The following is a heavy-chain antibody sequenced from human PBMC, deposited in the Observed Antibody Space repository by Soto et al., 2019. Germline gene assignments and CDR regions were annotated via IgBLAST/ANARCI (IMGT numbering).Heavy chain of an antibody. V-gene: IGHV3-30-3*01. D-gene: IGHD3-10*01. CDR1: GFTFSSYA. J-gene: IGHJ6*02. CDR3: AKDRGSGSYAANYYYYGMDV. Sequence: GGSLRLSCAASGFTFSSYAMHWVRQAPGKGLEWVAVISCDGSNKYYADSVKGRFTISRDNAKNTLYLQMNSLRAEDTALYYCAKDRGSGSYAANYYYYGMDVWGQGTTVTVSS. CDR2: ISCDGSNK.